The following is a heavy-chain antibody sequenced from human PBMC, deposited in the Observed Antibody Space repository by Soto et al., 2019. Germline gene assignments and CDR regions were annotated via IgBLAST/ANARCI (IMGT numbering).Heavy chain of an antibody. CDR1: GGSISSGGYY. CDR2: IYYSGST. D-gene: IGHD3-10*01. V-gene: IGHV4-31*02. J-gene: IGHJ4*02. CDR3: ARGSGSYYNV. Sequence: KASETLSLTXTVSGGSISSGGYYWSWIRQHPGKGLEWIGYIYYSGSTYYNPSLKSRVTISVDTSKNQFSLKLSSVTAADTAVYYCARGSGSYYNVWGQGTLVTVSS.